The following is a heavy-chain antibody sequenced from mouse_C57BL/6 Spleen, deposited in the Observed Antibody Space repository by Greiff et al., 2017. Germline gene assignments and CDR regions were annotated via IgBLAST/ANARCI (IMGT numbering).Heavy chain of an antibody. V-gene: IGHV1-64*01. CDR2: IHPNSGST. CDR1: GYTFTSYW. J-gene: IGHJ2*01. D-gene: IGHD1-1*01. Sequence: QVQLQQPGAELVKPGASVKLSCKASGYTFTSYWMHWVKQRPGQGLEWIGMIHPNSGSTNYNEKFKSKATLTVDKSSSTAYMQLSSLTSEDSAVYYCARVVVARDYFDYWGQGTTLTVSS. CDR3: ARVVVARDYFDY.